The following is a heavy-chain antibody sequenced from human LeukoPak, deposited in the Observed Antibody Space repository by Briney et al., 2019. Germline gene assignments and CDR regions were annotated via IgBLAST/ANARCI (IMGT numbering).Heavy chain of an antibody. Sequence: PEGSLRLSCAASGFTFSTYWMHWVRQAPGKGLVWVSRIHGDGTFTTSADSVKGRFTISRDNAQNMVYLQMNSLRVEDTAVYYCARDLVLGSGSYGQWGQGTLVTVSS. CDR3: ARDLVLGSGSYGQ. CDR2: IHGDGTFT. V-gene: IGHV3-74*01. J-gene: IGHJ4*02. D-gene: IGHD3-10*01. CDR1: GFTFSTYW.